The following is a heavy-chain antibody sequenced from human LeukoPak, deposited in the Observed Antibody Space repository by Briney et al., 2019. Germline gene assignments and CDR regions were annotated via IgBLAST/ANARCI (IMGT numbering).Heavy chain of an antibody. Sequence: PGGSLRLSCAASGFTFSDYYMSWIRQAPGKGLEWVSYISSSGSTIYYADSVKGRFTISRDNAKNSLYLQMNSLRAEDTAVCYCARDPLSDHYFDYWGQGTLVTVSS. V-gene: IGHV3-11*01. CDR3: ARDPLSDHYFDY. CDR1: GFTFSDYY. CDR2: ISSSGSTI. J-gene: IGHJ4*02.